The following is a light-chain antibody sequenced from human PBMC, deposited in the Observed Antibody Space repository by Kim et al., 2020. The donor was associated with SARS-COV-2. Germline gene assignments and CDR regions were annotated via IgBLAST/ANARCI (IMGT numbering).Light chain of an antibody. CDR1: SLRNYY. J-gene: IGLJ3*02. Sequence: LGQPVRLTCQGDSLRNYYATWYQQRPGQAPVLVLFGKYNRPSGIPDRFSGSGSGNTASLTITGAQAEDEADYYCNSRDSSGDHVVFGGGTKLTVL. V-gene: IGLV3-19*01. CDR2: GKY. CDR3: NSRDSSGDHVV.